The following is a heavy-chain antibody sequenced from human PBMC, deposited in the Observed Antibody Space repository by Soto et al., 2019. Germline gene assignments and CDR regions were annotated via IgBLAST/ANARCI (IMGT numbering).Heavy chain of an antibody. J-gene: IGHJ4*02. Sequence: SETLSLTCTVSGGSISCYYWIWIRQPAGKGLEWTGRVYRSGDTNYNPSLKSRVTMSPVTSKNQFSLRLSSVTAADTAVYCCARDDFWGGRTYDSWGQGTLVTVSS. CDR3: ARDDFWGGRTYDS. CDR2: VYRSGDT. V-gene: IGHV4-4*07. CDR1: GGSISCYY. D-gene: IGHD3-3*01.